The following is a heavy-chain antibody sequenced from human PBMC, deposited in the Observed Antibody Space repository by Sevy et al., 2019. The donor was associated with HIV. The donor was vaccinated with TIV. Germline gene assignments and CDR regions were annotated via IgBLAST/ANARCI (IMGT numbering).Heavy chain of an antibody. J-gene: IGHJ6*02. CDR3: AKATDPDYDFWSGIDHYYYAMDV. CDR1: GFTFDDYA. D-gene: IGHD3-3*01. Sequence: GGSLRLSCAASGFTFDDYAMHWVRQVPGKGLEWVSGISWNSNSIGYADSVKGRVTISRDNAKKSLYLQMNSLRTEDSALYYCAKATDPDYDFWSGIDHYYYAMDVLGQGTPVTVSS. V-gene: IGHV3-9*01. CDR2: ISWNSNSI.